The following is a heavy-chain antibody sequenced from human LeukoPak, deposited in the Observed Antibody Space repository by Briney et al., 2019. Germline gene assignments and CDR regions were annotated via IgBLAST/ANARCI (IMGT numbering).Heavy chain of an antibody. CDR1: GFTVSSYW. V-gene: IGHV3-74*01. D-gene: IGHD4-23*01. J-gene: IGHJ4*02. CDR2: REGEGSVT. Sequence: GGSLRLSCAASGFTVSSYWMHWVRQVPGKGLVWVSRREGEGSVTSYGDFVKGRFTIYRDIAKNTVYPQVKPVTAGDTAVYDRARNFGGNSDFWGPGTPGTVSS. CDR3: ARNFGGNSDF.